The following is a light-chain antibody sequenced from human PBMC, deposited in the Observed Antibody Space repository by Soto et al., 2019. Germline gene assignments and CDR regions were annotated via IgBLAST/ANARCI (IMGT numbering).Light chain of an antibody. CDR3: QQYGSSSWT. J-gene: IGKJ1*01. CDR1: QSVSSIY. V-gene: IGKV3-20*01. CDR2: GAS. Sequence: EIVLTQSPGTLSLSPGERATLSCRASQSVSSIYLAWYQHKPGQAPRLLIYGASSRATGIPDRFSGSGSGNDFPLTISRLEPEDFAVYYCQQYGSSSWTFGRGTTVDIK.